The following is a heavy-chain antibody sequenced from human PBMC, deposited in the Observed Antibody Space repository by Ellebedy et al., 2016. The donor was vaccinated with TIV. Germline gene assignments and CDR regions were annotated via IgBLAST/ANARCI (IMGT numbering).Heavy chain of an antibody. D-gene: IGHD6-6*01. J-gene: IGHJ4*02. CDR3: ARDGPSSSAASFDY. V-gene: IGHV1-3*01. CDR1: GYTFRDRA. Sequence: AASVKVSCKTSGYTFRDRAVHWARQAPGQGPEWMGWINGGNGYTKYSQSFQGRVTITRDTSASTAYMELSSLRSEDTAVYYCARDGPSSSAASFDYWGQGTLVTVSS. CDR2: INGGNGYT.